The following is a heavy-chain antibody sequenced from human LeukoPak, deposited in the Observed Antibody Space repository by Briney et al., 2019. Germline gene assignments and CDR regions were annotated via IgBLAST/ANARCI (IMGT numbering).Heavy chain of an antibody. Sequence: GGSLRHSCAASGFTFSSYWMSWVRQAPGKGLEWVANIKQDGIEKYYVDSVKGRFTISRDNAKNSLYLQMNSLRAEDTAVYYCASSGYSSGWYLLDYWGQGTLVTVSS. V-gene: IGHV3-7*01. CDR1: GFTFSSYW. J-gene: IGHJ4*02. D-gene: IGHD6-19*01. CDR3: ASSGYSSGWYLLDY. CDR2: IKQDGIEK.